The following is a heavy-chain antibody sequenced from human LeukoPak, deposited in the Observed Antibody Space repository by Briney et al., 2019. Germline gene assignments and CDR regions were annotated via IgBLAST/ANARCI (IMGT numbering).Heavy chain of an antibody. CDR3: ARGVNSQGTAMVLFDS. CDR1: GYTFTNHD. CDR2: MNPKSGNT. Sequence: RASVKVSCKASGYTFTNHDINWVRQASGQGLEWMGWMNPKSGNTGYLQKLQGRVTMTRDTSMSTAFMELSSLTSEDTAVYYCARGVNSQGTAMVLFDSWGQGSLVTVSA. D-gene: IGHD5-18*01. V-gene: IGHV1-8*01. J-gene: IGHJ4*02.